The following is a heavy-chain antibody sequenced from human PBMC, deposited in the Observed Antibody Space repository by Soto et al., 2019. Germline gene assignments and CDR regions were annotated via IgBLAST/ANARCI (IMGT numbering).Heavy chain of an antibody. CDR2: IYSGGST. CDR3: HGYGY. D-gene: IGHD5-12*01. J-gene: IGHJ4*02. V-gene: IGHV3-53*01. CDR1: GFSVTANY. Sequence: EVQVVESGGGLIQPGGSLRLSCEVSGFSVTANYMSWVRQAPGKGLEWVSVIYSGGSTYYIDSVKGRFSISRDISKNTLYLQMNSPSAADTAVYYCHGYGYWGQGTLVTVSS.